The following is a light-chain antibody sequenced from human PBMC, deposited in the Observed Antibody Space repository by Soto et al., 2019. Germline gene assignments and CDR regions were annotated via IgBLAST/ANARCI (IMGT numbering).Light chain of an antibody. CDR3: QQYNTYSRT. Sequence: DMQLTHSPSSLSASVGDRVTITCRASQSINTWLAWYQQKPGKAPNLLIYEASSLESGVPSRFSGSGSGTEFTLTISSLQPGDFATYYCQQYNTYSRTFGQGTKWIS. CDR2: EAS. J-gene: IGKJ1*01. CDR1: QSINTW. V-gene: IGKV1-5*01.